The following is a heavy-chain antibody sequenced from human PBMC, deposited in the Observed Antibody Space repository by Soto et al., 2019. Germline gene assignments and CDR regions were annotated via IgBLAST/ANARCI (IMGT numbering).Heavy chain of an antibody. CDR2: IYYSGST. V-gene: IGHV4-30-4*01. D-gene: IGHD4-17*01. J-gene: IGHJ4*02. CDR3: ARDQGTTVTTMGNGDY. Sequence: SETLSLTCTVSGGSISSGDYYWSWIHQPPGKGLEWIGYIYYSGSTYYNPSLKSRVTISVDTSKDQFSLKLSSVTAADTAVYYCARDQGTTVTTMGNGDYWGQGTLVTVSS. CDR1: GGSISSGDYY.